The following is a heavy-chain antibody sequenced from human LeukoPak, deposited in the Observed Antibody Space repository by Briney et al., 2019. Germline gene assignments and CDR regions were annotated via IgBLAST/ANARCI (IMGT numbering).Heavy chain of an antibody. CDR2: IRYDGSNR. Sequence: GGSLRLSCAASGFTFSRYGMHWVRQAPGKGLEWVAFIRYDGSNRYYADSVKGRFTISRDNSKNTLYLQIHSLRAEDTAVYYCAKDSAAPISITMVRGRWYFDYWGQGTLVTVSS. V-gene: IGHV3-30*02. D-gene: IGHD3-10*01. J-gene: IGHJ4*02. CDR3: AKDSAAPISITMVRGRWYFDY. CDR1: GFTFSRYG.